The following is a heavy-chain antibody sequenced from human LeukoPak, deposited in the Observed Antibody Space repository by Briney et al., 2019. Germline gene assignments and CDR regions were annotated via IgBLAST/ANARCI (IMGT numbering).Heavy chain of an antibody. CDR2: ISYDGSNK. CDR1: GFTFSSYA. J-gene: IGHJ5*02. D-gene: IGHD1-14*01. V-gene: IGHV3-30*04. Sequence: PGGSLRLSCAASGFTFSSYAMHWVRQAPGKGLEWVAVISYDGSNKYYADSVRGRFTISRDNSKSTLSLQMNSLRAEDTAIYYCARETHTWNQLPLDAWGQGTLVTVSS. CDR3: ARETHTWNQLPLDA.